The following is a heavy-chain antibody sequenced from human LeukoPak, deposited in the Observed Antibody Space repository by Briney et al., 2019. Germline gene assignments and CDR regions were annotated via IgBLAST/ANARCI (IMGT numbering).Heavy chain of an antibody. V-gene: IGHV4-39*01. Sequence: PSETLSLTCTVSGGSISSSSYYWGWIRQPPGKGLEWIGSIYHSGSTYYNPSLKSRVTISVDTSKNQFSLKLSSVTAADTAVYYCASRDSSGYYSLGAFDIWGQGTMVTVSS. D-gene: IGHD3-22*01. CDR1: GGSISSSSYY. CDR2: IYHSGST. CDR3: ASRDSSGYYSLGAFDI. J-gene: IGHJ3*02.